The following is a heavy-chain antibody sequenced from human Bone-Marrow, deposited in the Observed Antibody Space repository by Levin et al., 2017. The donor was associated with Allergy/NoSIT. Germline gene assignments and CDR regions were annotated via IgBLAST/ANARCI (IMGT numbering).Heavy chain of an antibody. Sequence: PSETLSLTCSVSDDSITSYYWSWFRQPPGKGLEYIGYIFHRGDTNYNPSLRSRVIISLETSRSQLSLRLTSVTAADTAVYYCARGAGRGKSFDYWGQGTLVTVSS. J-gene: IGHJ4*02. D-gene: IGHD3-10*01. CDR1: DDSITSYY. CDR3: ARGAGRGKSFDY. CDR2: IFHRGDT. V-gene: IGHV4-59*01.